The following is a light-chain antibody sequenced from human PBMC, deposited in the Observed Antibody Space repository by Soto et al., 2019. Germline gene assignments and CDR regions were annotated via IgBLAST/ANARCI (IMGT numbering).Light chain of an antibody. CDR1: QSVSSN. CDR3: QQYGSSLFT. Sequence: ELVMTQSPATLSVSLWDRATLSCRASQSVSSNLAWYQQKPGQAPRLLIYGASSRATGIPDRFSGSGSGTDFTLTISTLEPEDFAVYYCQQYGSSLFTFGQGTRLEIK. CDR2: GAS. V-gene: IGKV3-20*01. J-gene: IGKJ5*01.